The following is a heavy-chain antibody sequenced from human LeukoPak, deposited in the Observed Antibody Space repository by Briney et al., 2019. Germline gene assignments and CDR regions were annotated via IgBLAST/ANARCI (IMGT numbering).Heavy chain of an antibody. CDR3: ARGTIYGSGSYTGYYFDY. Sequence: GGSLRLPCAASGFTFSSYAMHWVRQAPGKGLEWVAVISYDGSNKYYADSVKGRFTISRDNSKNTLYLQMNSLRAEDTAVYYCARGTIYGSGSYTGYYFDYWGQGTLVTVSS. CDR1: GFTFSSYA. J-gene: IGHJ4*02. D-gene: IGHD3-10*01. V-gene: IGHV3-30*04. CDR2: ISYDGSNK.